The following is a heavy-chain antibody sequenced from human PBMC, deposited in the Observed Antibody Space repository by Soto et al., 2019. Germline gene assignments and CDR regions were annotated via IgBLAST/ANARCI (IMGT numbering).Heavy chain of an antibody. J-gene: IGHJ6*02. CDR1: GYNFTNYA. D-gene: IGHD3-10*01. V-gene: IGHV1-3*01. CDR3: ARGPLLWGDV. Sequence: QVQLVQSGAEVKKPGASVKVSCKASGYNFTNYAMHWVRQAPGQRLEWMGWINAGNGNTKYSQKFQGRVTITRDTSASTAYMELSSLRYEDTAVYYCARGPLLWGDVWGQGTTVTVSS. CDR2: INAGNGNT.